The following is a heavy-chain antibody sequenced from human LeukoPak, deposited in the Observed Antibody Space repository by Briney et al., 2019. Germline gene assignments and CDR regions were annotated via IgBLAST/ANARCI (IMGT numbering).Heavy chain of an antibody. Sequence: PGGSLRLSCAASGFLFSNYGMSWVRQAPGKGLEWVANIRQDGSEKYYVDSLKGRFTISRDNAKNSLYLQMNSLRAEDTAVYYCARGNYGSVDAFDIWGQGTMVTVSS. CDR2: IRQDGSEK. V-gene: IGHV3-7*05. CDR3: ARGNYGSVDAFDI. CDR1: GFLFSNYG. D-gene: IGHD3-10*01. J-gene: IGHJ3*02.